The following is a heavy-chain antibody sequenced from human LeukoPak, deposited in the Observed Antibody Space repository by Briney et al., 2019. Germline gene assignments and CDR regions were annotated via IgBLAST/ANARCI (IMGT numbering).Heavy chain of an antibody. CDR1: GFTFNNAW. D-gene: IGHD5-18*01. CDR3: TTDSPILSRGYTDGTP. Sequence: KPGGSLRLSCAASGFTFNNAWMTWVRQAPGKGLEWVGHIKSRTDGGTADYAAPVKGRFTMSRDDSRNTVYLQMSSLKTEDTAVYYCTTDSPILSRGYTDGTPWGQGTLVTVSS. V-gene: IGHV3-15*01. CDR2: IKSRTDGGTA. J-gene: IGHJ5*02.